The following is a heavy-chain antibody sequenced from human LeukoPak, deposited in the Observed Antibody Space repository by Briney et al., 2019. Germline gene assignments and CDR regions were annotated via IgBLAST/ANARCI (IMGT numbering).Heavy chain of an antibody. CDR3: ARNLVPGGYYDSSGYYFHTLFDY. D-gene: IGHD3-22*01. V-gene: IGHV3-30-3*01. Sequence: PGGSLKLSCAASGFTLSRHWMSWVRQAPGKGLEWVAVISYDGSNKYYADSVKGRFTISRDNSKNTLYLQMNSLRAEDTAVYYCARNLVPGGYYDSSGYYFHTLFDYWGQGTLVTVSS. CDR1: GFTLSRHW. CDR2: ISYDGSNK. J-gene: IGHJ4*02.